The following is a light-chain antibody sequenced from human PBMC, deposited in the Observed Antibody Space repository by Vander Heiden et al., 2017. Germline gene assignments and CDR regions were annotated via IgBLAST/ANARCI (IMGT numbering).Light chain of an antibody. Sequence: DIVMTQSPDSLAVSLGERATHNCKSSQSVLLSSNNRNYLAWYQQKPGQSPKLLIYWASTRQSGVPDRFSGSGSGTDFTLTISNLQAEDVAVYYCQQYYGTPRMFGQGTKVEIK. J-gene: IGKJ1*01. V-gene: IGKV4-1*01. CDR3: QQYYGTPRM. CDR2: WAS. CDR1: QSVLLSSNNRNY.